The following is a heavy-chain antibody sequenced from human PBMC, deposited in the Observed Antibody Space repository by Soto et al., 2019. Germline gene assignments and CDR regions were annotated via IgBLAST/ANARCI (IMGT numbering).Heavy chain of an antibody. Sequence: QVQLVQSGAEVKKSGASVRVSCKTSGYTFSAYCIHWVRQAPGQGLEWMGWINPNSGGTNYAQKFQGRVTMTRDTSISTAYMELSRLRSDDTAVYYCARDYSSGWAKPYNWFDPWGQGTLVTVSS. CDR1: GYTFSAYC. J-gene: IGHJ5*02. V-gene: IGHV1-2*02. CDR3: ARDYSSGWAKPYNWFDP. CDR2: INPNSGGT. D-gene: IGHD6-19*01.